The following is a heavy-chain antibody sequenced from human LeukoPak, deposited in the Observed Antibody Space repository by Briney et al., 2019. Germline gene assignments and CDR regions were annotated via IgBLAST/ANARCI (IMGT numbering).Heavy chain of an antibody. D-gene: IGHD5-18*01. CDR1: GGSFSGYY. V-gene: IGHV4-34*01. Sequence: PSETLSLTCAVYGGSFSGYYWSWIRQPPGKGLEWIGEINHSGSTNYNPSLKSRVTISVDTSKNQFSLKLSSVTAADTAVYYCARGVRGYSYGSPRFFLDYWGQGTLVTVSS. J-gene: IGHJ4*02. CDR3: ARGVRGYSYGSPRFFLDY. CDR2: INHSGST.